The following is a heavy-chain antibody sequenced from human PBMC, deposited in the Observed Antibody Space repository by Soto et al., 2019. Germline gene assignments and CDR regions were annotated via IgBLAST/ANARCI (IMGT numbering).Heavy chain of an antibody. Sequence: GSLRLSCDASGFIFTNFWMHWVRQVPGKGLVWVSRIDTSGSSTSYANSVKGRFTISRDNAKNTVSLQMNSLRAEDTGVYYCAKDSWYFDLWSKGSLVTVSS. CDR3: AKDSWYFDL. CDR1: GFIFTNFW. V-gene: IGHV3-74*01. J-gene: IGHJ4*02. D-gene: IGHD6-13*01. CDR2: IDTSGSST.